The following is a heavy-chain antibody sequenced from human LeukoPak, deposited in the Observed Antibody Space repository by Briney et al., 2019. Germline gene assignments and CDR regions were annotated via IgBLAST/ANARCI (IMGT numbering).Heavy chain of an antibody. J-gene: IGHJ6*02. V-gene: IGHV4-39*01. CDR2: IYYSGST. CDR3: ARGYDSSGYALYYYYGMDV. Sequence: SETLSLTCTVSGGSISSSSYYWGWIRQPPGKGLEWIGSIYYSGSTYYNPSLKSRVTISVDTSKNQFSLKLSSVTAADTAVYYCARGYDSSGYALYYYYGMDVWGQGTTVTVSS. D-gene: IGHD3-22*01. CDR1: GGSISSSSYY.